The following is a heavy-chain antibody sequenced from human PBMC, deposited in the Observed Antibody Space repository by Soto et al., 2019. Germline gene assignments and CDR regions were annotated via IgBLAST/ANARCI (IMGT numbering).Heavy chain of an antibody. CDR3: SRRYSFGSGKYGVDV. D-gene: IGHD3-10*01. J-gene: IGHJ6*02. CDR1: GGSISSSKNY. Sequence: QLQVQESGPGLVKPLETLSLTCTVSGGSISSSKNYWGWIRQPPGTGLEWIGTISYSGSTYYNPSLNGGVIISAETSKNQFSLKLSSLTAADTAVYYCSRRYSFGSGKYGVDVWGQGTMVTVSS. CDR2: ISYSGST. V-gene: IGHV4-39*01.